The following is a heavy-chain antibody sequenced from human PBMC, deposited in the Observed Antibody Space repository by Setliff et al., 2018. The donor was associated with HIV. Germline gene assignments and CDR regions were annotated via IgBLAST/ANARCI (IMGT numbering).Heavy chain of an antibody. CDR1: GFNFGDYG. CDR2: IRSQAYGGTP. CDR3: TRDIGEAYYNFWDAYEYFDY. J-gene: IGHJ4*02. V-gene: IGHV3-49*04. Sequence: QPGGSLRLSCIASGFNFGDYGMTWVRQAPGKGLEWVGFIRSQAYGGTPEYAASVKGRFTISRDDSKSIAYLQMNGLKTEDTAVYYCTRDIGEAYYNFWDAYEYFDYWGQGTQVTVSS. D-gene: IGHD3-3*01.